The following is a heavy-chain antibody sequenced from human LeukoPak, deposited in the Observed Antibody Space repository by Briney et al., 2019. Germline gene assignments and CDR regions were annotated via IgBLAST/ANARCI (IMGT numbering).Heavy chain of an antibody. V-gene: IGHV3-23*01. D-gene: IGHD6-6*01. J-gene: IGHJ4*02. CDR2: ISGSGGST. CDR3: AKLFIAARLVDY. Sequence: PGGSLRLSCAASGFTFSGYAMSWVRQAPGKGLEWVSAISGSGGSTYYADSVKGRFTISRDNSKNTLYLQMNSLRAEDTAVYYCAKLFIAARLVDYWGQGTLVTVSS. CDR1: GFTFSGYA.